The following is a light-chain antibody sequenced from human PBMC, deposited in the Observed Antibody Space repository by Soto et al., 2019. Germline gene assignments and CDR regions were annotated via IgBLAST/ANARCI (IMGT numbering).Light chain of an antibody. Sequence: DIQMTQSPSSLSASVGDRVTISCRASQGISRRLVWYQQKPGKAPKVLIYAASTLQSGVPSRFNGSGSGTDFTLTISSLQPEDFATYYCQQANSIPVSFGRGTRLESK. J-gene: IGKJ5*01. CDR2: AAS. CDR3: QQANSIPVS. V-gene: IGKV1D-12*01. CDR1: QGISRR.